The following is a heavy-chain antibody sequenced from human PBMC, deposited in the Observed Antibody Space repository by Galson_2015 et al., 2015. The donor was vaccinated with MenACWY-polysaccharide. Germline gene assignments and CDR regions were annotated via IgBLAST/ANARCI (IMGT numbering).Heavy chain of an antibody. D-gene: IGHD6-19*01. CDR2: INPNGGGT. J-gene: IGHJ4*02. CDR3: TRGGGRYYVDY. CDR1: FTDCY. V-gene: IGHV1-2*02. Sequence: FTDCYIHWVRQAPGQGLEWMGWINPNGGGTHYEQKYQARVTMTRDTSINTAYMELSRLSSDDTAVYYCTRGGGRYYVDYWGQGTLVTVSS.